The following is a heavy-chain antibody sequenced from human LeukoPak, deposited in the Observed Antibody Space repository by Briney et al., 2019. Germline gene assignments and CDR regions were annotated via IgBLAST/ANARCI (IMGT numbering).Heavy chain of an antibody. Sequence: TGGSLRLSCTASGFTFSGSAMHWVRQASGKGLEWVGRIRSKANSYATVYAASVKGRFTISRDNSKNTLYLQMNSLRAEDTAVYYCARDPAYSYGWPWGVAVDYWGQGTLVTVSS. J-gene: IGHJ4*02. CDR2: IRSKANSYAT. D-gene: IGHD5-18*01. CDR1: GFTFSGSA. CDR3: ARDPAYSYGWPWGVAVDY. V-gene: IGHV3-73*01.